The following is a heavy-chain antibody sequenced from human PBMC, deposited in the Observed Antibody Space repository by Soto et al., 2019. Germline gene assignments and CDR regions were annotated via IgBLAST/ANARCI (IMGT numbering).Heavy chain of an antibody. Sequence: QVQLVESGGGVVQPGRSLRLSCAASGFTFSSYGMHWVRQAPGKGLEWVAVISYDGSNKYYADSVTGRFTISRDKSKNTLYLQMSSLRAEDTAVYYCAKGSTAMTYFDYWGQGTLVTVSS. CDR2: ISYDGSNK. J-gene: IGHJ4*02. CDR1: GFTFSSYG. D-gene: IGHD5-18*01. CDR3: AKGSTAMTYFDY. V-gene: IGHV3-30*18.